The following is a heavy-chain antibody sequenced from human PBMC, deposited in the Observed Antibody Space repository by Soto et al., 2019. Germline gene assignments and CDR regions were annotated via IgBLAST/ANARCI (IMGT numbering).Heavy chain of an antibody. CDR1: GYTYTSYG. D-gene: IGHD3-3*01. Sequence: ASVKGSCKASGYTYTSYGISWVRQTHGQGLEWMGWISAYNGNTNYAQKLQGRVTMTTDTSTSTAYMELRSLRSDDTAVYYCALSLYDFWSGPTQDIDYYYYGMDVWGQGTTVTVSS. V-gene: IGHV1-18*01. J-gene: IGHJ6*02. CDR2: ISAYNGNT. CDR3: ALSLYDFWSGPTQDIDYYYYGMDV.